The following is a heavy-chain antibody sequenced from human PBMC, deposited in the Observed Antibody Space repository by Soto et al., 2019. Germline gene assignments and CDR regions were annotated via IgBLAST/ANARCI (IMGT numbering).Heavy chain of an antibody. CDR2: INHSGST. CDR1: GGSFSVYY. D-gene: IGHD3-22*01. Sequence: PSETLSLTCAVYGGSFSVYYWSLIRQPPGKGLEWIGEINHSGSTNYNPSLKSRVTISVDTSKNQFSLKLSSVTAADKAVYYCARGARVRHEYYFDYWGQGTLVTVSS. CDR3: ARGARVRHEYYFDY. J-gene: IGHJ4*02. V-gene: IGHV4-34*01.